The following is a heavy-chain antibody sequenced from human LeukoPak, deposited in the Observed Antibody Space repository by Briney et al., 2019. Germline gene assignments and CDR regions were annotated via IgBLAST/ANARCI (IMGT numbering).Heavy chain of an antibody. Sequence: GGSLRLSCAASGFTFSSYGMHWVRQAPGKGLEWVAVISYDGSNKYYADSVKGRFTISRDNSKNTLYLQMNSLRAEDTAVCYCAKVGGSYYVPLDYWGQGTLVTVSS. J-gene: IGHJ4*02. D-gene: IGHD1-26*01. CDR1: GFTFSSYG. CDR2: ISYDGSNK. V-gene: IGHV3-30*18. CDR3: AKVGGSYYVPLDY.